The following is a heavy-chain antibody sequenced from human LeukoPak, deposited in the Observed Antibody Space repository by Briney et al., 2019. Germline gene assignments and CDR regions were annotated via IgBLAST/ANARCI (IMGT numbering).Heavy chain of an antibody. Sequence: GGSLRLSCAASGFTFSSYSMSWVRQAPGKGLEWVSSISSSSSYIYYADSVKGRFTISRDNAKNSLYLQMNSLRAEDTAVYYCARSYSSSWPRFDPWGQGTLVTVSS. CDR1: GFTFSSYS. CDR2: ISSSSSYI. J-gene: IGHJ5*02. CDR3: ARSYSSSWPRFDP. V-gene: IGHV3-21*01. D-gene: IGHD6-13*01.